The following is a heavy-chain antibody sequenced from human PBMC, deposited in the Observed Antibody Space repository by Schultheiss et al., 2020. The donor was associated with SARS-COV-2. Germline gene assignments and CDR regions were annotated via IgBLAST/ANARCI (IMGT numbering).Heavy chain of an antibody. D-gene: IGHD4-11*01. CDR1: GFTFSSYA. J-gene: IGHJ5*02. CDR3: ARAQGGYSNYVIGP. V-gene: IGHV3-73*01. CDR2: IRSKANSYAT. Sequence: GGSLRLSCAASGFTFSSYAMHWVRQASGKGLEWVGRIRSKANSYATAYAASVKGRFTISRDNSKNTLYLQMNSLRAEDTAVYYCARAQGGYSNYVIGPWGQGTLVTVSS.